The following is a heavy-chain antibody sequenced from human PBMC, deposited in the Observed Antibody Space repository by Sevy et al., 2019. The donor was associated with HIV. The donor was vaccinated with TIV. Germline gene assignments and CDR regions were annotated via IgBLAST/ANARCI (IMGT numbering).Heavy chain of an antibody. J-gene: IGHJ4*02. D-gene: IGHD6-19*01. CDR1: GFTFGDYA. CDR3: TRDFYADSSRWYGIDY. V-gene: IGHV3-49*03. CDR2: IRSKAYGGTT. Sequence: GGSLRLSCTASGFTFGDYAMSWFRQAPGKGLEWVGFIRSKAYGGTTEYAASVKGRFTISRDDSKSIAYLQMNSLKTEDTAVYYCTRDFYADSSRWYGIDYRGQGTLVTVSS.